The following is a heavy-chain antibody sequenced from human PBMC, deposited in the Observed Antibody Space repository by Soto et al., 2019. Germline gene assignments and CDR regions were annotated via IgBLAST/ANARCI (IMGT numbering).Heavy chain of an antibody. J-gene: IGHJ6*02. D-gene: IGHD3-10*01. Sequence: PGGSLRLSCAASGFTFSSYDMHWVRQATGKGLEWVSAIGTAGDTYYPGSVKGRFTISRENAKNSLYLQMNSLRAGDTAVYYCARGGSAYYYYGMDVWGQGTTVTVSS. V-gene: IGHV3-13*01. CDR1: GFTFSSYD. CDR3: ARGGSAYYYYGMDV. CDR2: IGTAGDT.